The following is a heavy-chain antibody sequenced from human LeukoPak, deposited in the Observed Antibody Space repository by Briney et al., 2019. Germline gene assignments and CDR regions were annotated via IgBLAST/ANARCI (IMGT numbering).Heavy chain of an antibody. D-gene: IGHD2-2*02. CDR3: AKDRQSTQYPHYFDY. CDR1: GFTFTSAW. CDR2: IKSKANSETT. J-gene: IGHJ4*02. Sequence: GGSLRLSCAASGFTFTSAWMTWVRQAPGKGLEWVGRIKSKANSETTNYAAPVKDRFTISRDDSKNTLFLQMNSLKTEDTAIYYCAKDRQSTQYPHYFDYWGQGTLVTVSS. V-gene: IGHV3-15*01.